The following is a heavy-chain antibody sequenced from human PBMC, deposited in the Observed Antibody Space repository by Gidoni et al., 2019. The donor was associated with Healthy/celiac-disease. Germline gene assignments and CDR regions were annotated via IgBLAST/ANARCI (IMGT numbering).Heavy chain of an antibody. V-gene: IGHV1-3*01. CDR1: GYTFTSYA. Sequence: QVQLVQSGAEVKKPGAAVEVSCKASGYTFTSYAMNWGRQAPGQRLEWMGWINAGNGNTKYSQKFQGRVTITRDTSASTAYMELSSLRSEDTAVYYCARGPRIAVAGTIDYWGQGTLVTVSS. J-gene: IGHJ4*02. D-gene: IGHD6-19*01. CDR3: ARGPRIAVAGTIDY. CDR2: INAGNGNT.